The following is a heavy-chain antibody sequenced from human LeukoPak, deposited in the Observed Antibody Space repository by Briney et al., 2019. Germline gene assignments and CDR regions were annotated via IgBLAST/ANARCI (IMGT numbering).Heavy chain of an antibody. V-gene: IGHV6-1*01. CDR2: TYYRSKWYN. J-gene: IGHJ3*02. Sequence: SQTLSLTCAISGDSVSSNSAAWNWIRQSPSRGLEWLGRTYYRSKWYNDYAVFVRSRITINPDTSNNQFSLQLNSVSPDDTAVYYCARDAAPYCDSDCYVLDIWGQGTMVTVSS. D-gene: IGHD2-21*01. CDR1: GDSVSSNSAA. CDR3: ARDAAPYCDSDCYVLDI.